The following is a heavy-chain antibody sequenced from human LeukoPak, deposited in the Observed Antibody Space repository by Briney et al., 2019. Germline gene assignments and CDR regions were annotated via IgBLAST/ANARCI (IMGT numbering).Heavy chain of an antibody. D-gene: IGHD6-13*01. Sequence: SETLSLTCTVSGGAISSYYWSWIRQPAGKGMEWIGRIYTSGSTNYNPSLKSRVPMSVVPSKNQFSLKLSSVTAADTGVYYCARGAGGVAAAGGYYFDYWVQATLVSVRS. J-gene: IGHJ4*02. V-gene: IGHV4-4*07. CDR3: ARGAGGVAAAGGYYFDY. CDR2: IYTSGST. CDR1: GGAISSYY.